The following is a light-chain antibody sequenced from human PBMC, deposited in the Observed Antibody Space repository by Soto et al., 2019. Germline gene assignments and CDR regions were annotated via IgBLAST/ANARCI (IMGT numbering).Light chain of an antibody. Sequence: DIQMTQSPSSLSASVGDRVTITCRASQAVNNYLAGYQQKPGRAPKLLIYAASTLLSGVPSRFSGGGSGTDFTPPISRLQPEDVAPYYCQKYNNGLPATFGPGTKV. CDR2: AAS. CDR1: QAVNNY. J-gene: IGKJ3*01. V-gene: IGKV1-27*01. CDR3: QKYNNGLPAT.